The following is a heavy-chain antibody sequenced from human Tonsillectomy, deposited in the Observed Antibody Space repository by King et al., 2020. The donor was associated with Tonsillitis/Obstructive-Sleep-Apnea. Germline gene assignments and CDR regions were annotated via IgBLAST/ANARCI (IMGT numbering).Heavy chain of an antibody. CDR2: IWYDRSNT. CDR3: AVADYDGSGNYRYESGFDV. J-gene: IGHJ6*02. D-gene: IGHD3-10*01. V-gene: IGHV3-33*01. CDR1: GFNFSSYG. Sequence: VQLVESGGGVVQPGRSQRLSCAASGFNFSSYGMHWVRQAPGKGLEWVAAIWYDRSNTYYADSLKGRFTIARDNSKNTLYLQMNSLRAEDTALYYCAVADYDGSGNYRYESGFDVWGQGTTVTVSS.